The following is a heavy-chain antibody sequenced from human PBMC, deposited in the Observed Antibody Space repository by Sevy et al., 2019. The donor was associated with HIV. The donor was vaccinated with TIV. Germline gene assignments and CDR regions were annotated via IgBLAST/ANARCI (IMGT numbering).Heavy chain of an antibody. D-gene: IGHD2-2*02. CDR3: TLYCCSTSCYKYYYYYYYMDF. CDR2: IRSKAYGGTT. CDR1: GFTFGDYA. V-gene: IGHV3-49*03. Sequence: GGSLRLSCTASGFTFGDYAMSWFRQAPGKGLEWVGFIRSKAYGGTTEYAASVKGRFTISRDDSKSIAYLQMNSLKTEDTVVYYCTLYCCSTSCYKYYYYYYYMDFWGKGTTVTVSS. J-gene: IGHJ6*03.